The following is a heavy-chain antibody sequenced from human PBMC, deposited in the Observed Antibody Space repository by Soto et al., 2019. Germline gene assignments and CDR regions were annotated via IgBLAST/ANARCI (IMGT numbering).Heavy chain of an antibody. CDR2: IIPIFGTA. CDR3: ARDHYYDSSGYLWFDP. D-gene: IGHD3-22*01. CDR1: VGTFSSYA. J-gene: IGHJ5*02. Sequence: SVKVSCKASVGTFSSYAISWVRQAPGQGLEWMGGIIPIFGTANYAQKFQGRVTITADESTSTAYMELSSLRSEDTAVYYCARDHYYDSSGYLWFDPWGQGTLVTVSS. V-gene: IGHV1-69*13.